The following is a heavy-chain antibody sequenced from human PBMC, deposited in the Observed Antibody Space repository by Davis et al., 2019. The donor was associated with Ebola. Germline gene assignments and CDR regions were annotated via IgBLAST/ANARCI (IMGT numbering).Heavy chain of an antibody. D-gene: IGHD3/OR15-3a*01. CDR3: ARGTRTLDI. CDR2: MNPNSGNT. V-gene: IGHV1-8*01. J-gene: IGHJ3*02. Sequence: ASVKVSCKASGYTFSSYGFSWVRQATGQGLEWMGWMNPNSGNTGYAQKFQARVSMTRDTSISTAYMELNSLTSEDTAVYYCARGTRTLDIWGQGTMVTVSS. CDR1: GYTFSSYG.